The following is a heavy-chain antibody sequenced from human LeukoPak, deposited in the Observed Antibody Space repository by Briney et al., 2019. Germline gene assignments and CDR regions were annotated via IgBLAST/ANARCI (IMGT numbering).Heavy chain of an antibody. V-gene: IGHV1-18*01. CDR1: GYTFTSYG. Sequence: ASVEVSCKAPGYTFTSYGISWVRQAPGQGLEWMGWISAYNGNTNYAQKLQGRVTMTTDTSTSTAYMELRSLRSDDTAVYYCARGGPYDYVWGSYRWYYFDYWGQGTLVTVSS. CDR2: ISAYNGNT. J-gene: IGHJ4*02. D-gene: IGHD3-16*02. CDR3: ARGGPYDYVWGSYRWYYFDY.